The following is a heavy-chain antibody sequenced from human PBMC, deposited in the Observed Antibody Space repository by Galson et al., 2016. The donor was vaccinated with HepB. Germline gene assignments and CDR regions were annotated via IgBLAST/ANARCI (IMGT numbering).Heavy chain of an antibody. CDR1: GDSVSRSTHY. D-gene: IGHD3-22*01. J-gene: IGHJ4*02. CDR3: ARRLRGDSYDSRTVVDS. Sequence: SETLSLTCTVSGDSVSRSTHYWAWIRQAPGKGLEWIGIIYYGGSTFYNPSLNSRVTISVDTSKNQLSLKLTSVTAADTAVYYCARRLRGDSYDSRTVVDSWGQGTLVTVSS. CDR2: IYYGGST. V-gene: IGHV4-39*01.